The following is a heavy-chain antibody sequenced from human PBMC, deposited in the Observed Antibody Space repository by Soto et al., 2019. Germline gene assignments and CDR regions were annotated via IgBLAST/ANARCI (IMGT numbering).Heavy chain of an antibody. CDR2: ISYDGSNK. J-gene: IGHJ4*02. CDR3: AREKYEFLEWLPTFAY. CDR1: GFTFSSYA. D-gene: IGHD3-3*01. V-gene: IGHV3-30-3*01. Sequence: GSLRLSCAASGFTFSSYAMHWVRQAPGKGLEWVAVISYDGSNKYYADSVKGRFTISRDNSKNTLYLQMNSLRAEDTAVYYCAREKYEFLEWLPTFAYWGQGTLVTVSS.